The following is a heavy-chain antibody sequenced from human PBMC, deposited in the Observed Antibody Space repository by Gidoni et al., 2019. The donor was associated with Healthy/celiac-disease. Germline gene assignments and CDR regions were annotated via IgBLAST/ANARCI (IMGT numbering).Heavy chain of an antibody. J-gene: IGHJ4*02. V-gene: IGHV3-23*01. CDR1: GFTFGSHA. Sequence: EVQLLESGGGLVQPGGSLRLCCAASGFTFGSHAMSWVRQAAGNGLEWVSAISGSGGSTYYADSVKGRFTISRDNSKNTLYLQMNSLRAEDTAVYYCAKVLVEMATINPYYFDYWGQGTLVTVSS. CDR3: AKVLVEMATINPYYFDY. D-gene: IGHD5-12*01. CDR2: ISGSGGST.